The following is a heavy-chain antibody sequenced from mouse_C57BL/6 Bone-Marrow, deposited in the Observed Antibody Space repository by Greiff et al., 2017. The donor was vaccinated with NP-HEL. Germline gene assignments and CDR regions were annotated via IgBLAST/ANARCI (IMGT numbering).Heavy chain of an antibody. V-gene: IGHV6-3*01. CDR1: GFTFSNYW. J-gene: IGHJ1*03. Sequence: EVMLVESGGGLVQPGGSMKLSCVASGFTFSNYWMNWVRQSPEKGLEWVAQIRLKSDNYATHYAESVKGRFTISRDDSKSSVYLQMNNLRAEDTGIYYCTGTTVGPHWYFDVWGTGTTVTVSS. CDR3: TGTTVGPHWYFDV. CDR2: IRLKSDNYAT. D-gene: IGHD1-1*01.